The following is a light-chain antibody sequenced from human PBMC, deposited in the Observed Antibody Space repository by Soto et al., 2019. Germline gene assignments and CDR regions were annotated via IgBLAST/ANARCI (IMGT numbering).Light chain of an antibody. CDR2: GAS. Sequence: EIVLTQSPGTLSLSPGERATLSCRASQSVSSSYLAWYRQKPGQAPRVLIHGASTRAAGVPDRVSGSGSGTDFTLTVSRLEPEDFEVYYCQQYVRSPYSFGQGTKLEIK. CDR1: QSVSSSY. J-gene: IGKJ2*03. V-gene: IGKV3-20*01. CDR3: QQYVRSPYS.